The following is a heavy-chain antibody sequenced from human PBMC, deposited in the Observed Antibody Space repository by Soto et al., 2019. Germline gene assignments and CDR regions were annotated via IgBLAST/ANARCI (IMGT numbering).Heavy chain of an antibody. Sequence: GASVKVSCKASGYTFTSYGISWARQAPGQGLKWMGWISAYNGNTNYAQKLQGRVTMTTDTSTSTAYMELRSLRSDDTAVYYCARRVLAAAGTNWFDPWGQGTLVTVSS. D-gene: IGHD6-13*01. V-gene: IGHV1-18*01. CDR1: GYTFTSYG. J-gene: IGHJ5*02. CDR3: ARRVLAAAGTNWFDP. CDR2: ISAYNGNT.